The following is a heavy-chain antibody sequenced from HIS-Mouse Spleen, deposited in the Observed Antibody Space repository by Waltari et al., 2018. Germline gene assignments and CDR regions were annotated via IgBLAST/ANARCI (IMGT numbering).Heavy chain of an antibody. CDR1: GGSISRSSSY. CDR2: IYYSGST. D-gene: IGHD6-13*01. V-gene: IGHV4-39*07. J-gene: IGHJ2*01. Sequence: QLQLQESGPGLVKPSETLSLTCTVSGGSISRSSSYWCWIRQPPGKGLEWIGSIYYSGSTYYNPSLKSRVTISVDTSKNQFSLKLSSVTAADTAVYYCAREIPYSSSWYDWYFDLWGRGTLVTVSS. CDR3: AREIPYSSSWYDWYFDL.